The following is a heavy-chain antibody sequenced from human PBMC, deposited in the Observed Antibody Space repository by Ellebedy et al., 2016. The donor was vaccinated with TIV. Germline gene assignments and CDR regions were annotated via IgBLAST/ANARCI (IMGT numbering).Heavy chain of an antibody. CDR2: INPNSGGT. V-gene: IGHV1-2*04. Sequence: ASVKVSXKASGYTFTGYYMHWVRQAPGQGLEWMGWINPNSGGTNYAQKFQGWVTMTRDTSISTAYMELSRLRSDDTAVYYCARRRGRWLQFGGSDAFDIWGQGTMVTVSS. D-gene: IGHD5-24*01. J-gene: IGHJ3*02. CDR1: GYTFTGYY. CDR3: ARRRGRWLQFGGSDAFDI.